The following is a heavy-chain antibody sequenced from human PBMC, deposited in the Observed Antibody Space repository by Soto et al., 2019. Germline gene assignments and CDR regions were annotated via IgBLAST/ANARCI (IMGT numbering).Heavy chain of an antibody. CDR1: GFTFSSYW. CDR3: ARGPSIAAAGTYQNYYYYGMDV. V-gene: IGHV3-7*01. CDR2: IKQDGSEK. J-gene: IGHJ6*02. Sequence: GGSLRLSCAASGFTFSSYWMSWVRQAPGKGLEWVANIKQDGSEKYYVDSVKGRFTISRDNAKNSLYLQMNSLRAEDTAVYYCARGPSIAAAGTYQNYYYYGMDVWGQGTTVTVSS. D-gene: IGHD6-13*01.